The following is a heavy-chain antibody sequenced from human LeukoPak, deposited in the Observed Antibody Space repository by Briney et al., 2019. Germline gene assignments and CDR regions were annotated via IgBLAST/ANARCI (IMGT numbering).Heavy chain of an antibody. CDR3: ARDPSDYGGYYYYGMDV. V-gene: IGHV4-59*01. D-gene: IGHD4-17*01. CDR2: IYYSGST. CDR1: GGSISSYY. Sequence: SETLSLTCTVSGGSISSYYWSWLRQPPGKGLEWIGYIYYSGSTNYNPSLKSRVTISVDTSKNQFSLKLSSVTAADTAVYYCARDPSDYGGYYYYGMDVWGQGTTVTVSS. J-gene: IGHJ6*02.